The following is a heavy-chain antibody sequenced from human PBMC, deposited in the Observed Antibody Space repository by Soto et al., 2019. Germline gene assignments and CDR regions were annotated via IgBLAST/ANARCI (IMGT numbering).Heavy chain of an antibody. J-gene: IGHJ6*02. Sequence: GASVKVSCKASGYTFTSYDINWVRQATGQGLEWMGWMNPNSGNTGYAQKFQGRVTMTRNTSISTAYMELSSLRSEDTAVYYCARDPSIVLVPAATYYYYYYGMDVWGQGTTVTVSS. D-gene: IGHD2-2*01. V-gene: IGHV1-8*01. CDR3: ARDPSIVLVPAATYYYYYYGMDV. CDR2: MNPNSGNT. CDR1: GYTFTSYD.